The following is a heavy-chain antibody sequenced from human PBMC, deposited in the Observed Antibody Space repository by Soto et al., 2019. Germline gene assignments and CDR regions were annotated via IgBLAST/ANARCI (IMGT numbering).Heavy chain of an antibody. Sequence: EVQLVESGGGLVQPGGSLRLSCAASGFTFSSSWMHWVRQTPGTGLVWVSRISSDGSSTSYADSVKGRFTISRDNAKKTLYLQMNSLRGEDTAVYYCARGAAAQYWGQGTLVTVSS. V-gene: IGHV3-74*01. CDR3: ARGAAAQY. J-gene: IGHJ4*02. D-gene: IGHD6-6*01. CDR2: ISSDGSST. CDR1: GFTFSSSW.